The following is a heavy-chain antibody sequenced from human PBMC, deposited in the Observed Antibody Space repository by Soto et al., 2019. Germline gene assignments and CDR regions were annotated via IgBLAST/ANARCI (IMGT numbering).Heavy chain of an antibody. D-gene: IGHD5-12*01. Sequence: EVQLLESGGGFIQPGGSLRLSCEASGISFTRFAMSWVRQAPGKGLQWVSAISVGGGATYYADSVKGRFTVSRDNSKTALDLQRNTLRSEVTAIYYCATHSYRVYVLYDGFEICGQGTMVTVSS. CDR1: GISFTRFA. J-gene: IGHJ3*02. CDR3: ATHSYRVYVLYDGFEI. V-gene: IGHV3-23*01. CDR2: ISVGGGAT.